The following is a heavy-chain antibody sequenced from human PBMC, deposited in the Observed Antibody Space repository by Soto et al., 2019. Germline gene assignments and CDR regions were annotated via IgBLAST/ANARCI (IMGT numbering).Heavy chain of an antibody. CDR3: ARRIPFGYGMDV. Sequence: EVQLVESGGGLVQPGGSLRLSCAASGFTFSSYAMHWVRQAPGKGLECVSAITSNGGNTDYASSVKGRFTISRDNSKNTLYLQMGSLRAEDMVLYYCARRIPFGYGMDVWGQGTTVTVSS. CDR1: GFTFSSYA. J-gene: IGHJ6*02. CDR2: ITSNGGNT. V-gene: IGHV3-64*01. D-gene: IGHD2-21*01.